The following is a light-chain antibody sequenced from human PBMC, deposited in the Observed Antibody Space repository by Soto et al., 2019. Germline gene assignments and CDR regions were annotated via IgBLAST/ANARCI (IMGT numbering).Light chain of an antibody. CDR3: QSFDSDLSAFV. CDR2: GNN. Sequence: QSTLTQAPSISGAPGQRVTISCTGSSSNIGAGYDVHWLQQFPGTAPRLLIHGNNNRPSGVPDRFSGSESGTSASLAIAGLQAGDEAIYYCQSFDSDLSAFVFGTGTKLTVL. CDR1: SSNIGAGYD. J-gene: IGLJ1*01. V-gene: IGLV1-40*01.